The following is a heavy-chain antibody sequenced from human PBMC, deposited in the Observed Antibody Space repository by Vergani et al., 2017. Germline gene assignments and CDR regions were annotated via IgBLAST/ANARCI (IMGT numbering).Heavy chain of an antibody. J-gene: IGHJ3*02. Sequence: EVQLLESGGGLVQPGGSLRLSCAASGFTFSSYAMSWVRQAPGKGLEWVSAISGSGGSTYYADSVKGRFTISRDNSKNTLYLQMNSLRAEDTAVYYCAREVGGITMIVVVDAFDIWGQGTMVTVSS. CDR1: GFTFSSYA. CDR2: ISGSGGST. V-gene: IGHV3-23*01. D-gene: IGHD3-22*01. CDR3: AREVGGITMIVVVDAFDI.